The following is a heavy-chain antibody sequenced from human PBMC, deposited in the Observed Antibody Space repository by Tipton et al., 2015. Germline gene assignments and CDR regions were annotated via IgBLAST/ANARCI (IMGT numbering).Heavy chain of an antibody. V-gene: IGHV4-31*03. CDR2: IYYSGST. CDR1: GGSISSGGYY. CDR3: AREGWDSDSSGYDY. J-gene: IGHJ4*02. Sequence: TLSLTCTVSGGSISSGGYYWSWIRQHPGKGLEWIGYIYYSGSTYYNPSLKSRVTISVDTSKNQFSLKLSSVTAADTAVYYCAREGWDSDSSGYDYWGQGTLVTVSS. D-gene: IGHD3-22*01.